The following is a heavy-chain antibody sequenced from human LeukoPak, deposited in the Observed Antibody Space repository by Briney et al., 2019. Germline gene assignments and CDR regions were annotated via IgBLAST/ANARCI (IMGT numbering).Heavy chain of an antibody. J-gene: IGHJ4*02. D-gene: IGHD1-7*01. V-gene: IGHV4-34*01. Sequence: SETLSLTCAVYGGSFSGYYWSWIRQPPGKGLEWIGEINHSGSTNYNPSLKSRVTISVDTSKNQFSLKLSSVTAAGTAVYYCAGLTGTMSDWGQGTLVTVSS. CDR3: AGLTGTMSD. CDR2: INHSGST. CDR1: GGSFSGYY.